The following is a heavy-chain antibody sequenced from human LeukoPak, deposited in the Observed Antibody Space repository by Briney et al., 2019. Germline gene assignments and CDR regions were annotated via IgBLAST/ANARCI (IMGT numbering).Heavy chain of an antibody. D-gene: IGHD3-22*01. CDR1: GXTFSNNY. CDR2: IYNRTT. J-gene: IGHJ4*02. CDR3: ARDGNGYYSFDQ. Sequence: PGGSLILSCSASGXTFSNNYMSWVRQAPGKGMEWVCVIYNRTTDYIDSVKGRFTISRDNSKNTVYLQMNNLRAEDTAVYYCARDGNGYYSFDQWGQGTLVTVSS. V-gene: IGHV3-53*01.